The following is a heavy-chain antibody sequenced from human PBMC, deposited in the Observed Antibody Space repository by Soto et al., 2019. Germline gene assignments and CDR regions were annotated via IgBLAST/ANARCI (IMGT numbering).Heavy chain of an antibody. CDR2: IKPDESEK. D-gene: IGHD4-4*01. V-gene: IGHV3-7*01. CDR3: VRGGSNYDS. CDR1: GFTFSDSW. Sequence: EVQLVESGGGLVQPGGSLRLSCTASGFTFSDSWMTWVRQAPGKGLEWVARIKPDESEKKYADSVKGRFSISRDNAKNLMYLRMDSPSGEDRAMYYSVRGGSNYDSWGQGTLVTVSS. J-gene: IGHJ5*01.